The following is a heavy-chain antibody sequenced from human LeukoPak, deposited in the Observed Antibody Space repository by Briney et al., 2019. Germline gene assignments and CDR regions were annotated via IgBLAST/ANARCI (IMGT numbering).Heavy chain of an antibody. CDR2: ISSSGSTI. J-gene: IGHJ4*02. CDR3: ATYSGSYYFDY. D-gene: IGHD1-26*01. CDR1: GFTFSSYE. V-gene: IGHV3-48*03. Sequence: GGSLRLSCAASGFTFSSYEMNWVRQAPGKGLEWVSYISSSGSTIYYADSVKGRFTISRDNSKNTLYLQMNSLRAEDTAVYYCATYSGSYYFDYWGQGTLVTVSS.